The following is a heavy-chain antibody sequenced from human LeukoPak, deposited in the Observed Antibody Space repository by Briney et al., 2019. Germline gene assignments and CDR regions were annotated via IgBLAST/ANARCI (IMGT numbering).Heavy chain of an antibody. Sequence: SETLSLTCAVSGGSFSGYYWSWIRQPPGKGLEWIGEINHSGSTNYNPSLKSRVTISVDTSKNQFSLKLSSVTAADTAVYYCARGIYGEGYFDLWGRGTLVTVSS. CDR3: ARGIYGEGYFDL. CDR1: GGSFSGYY. D-gene: IGHD4-17*01. J-gene: IGHJ2*01. V-gene: IGHV4-34*01. CDR2: INHSGST.